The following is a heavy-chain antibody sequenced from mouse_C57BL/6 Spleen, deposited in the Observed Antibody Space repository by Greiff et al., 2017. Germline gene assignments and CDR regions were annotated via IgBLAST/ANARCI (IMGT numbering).Heavy chain of an antibody. CDR2: IDPSDSYT. D-gene: IGHD1-1*01. CDR3: ARSTGSSQNLYFDY. CDR1: GYTFTSYW. Sequence: VQLQQPGAELVRPGTSVKLSCKASGYTFTSYWMHWVKQRPGQGLEWIGVIDPSDSYTHYNQKFKGKATLTVDTSSSTAYMQLSSLTSEDSAVYYCARSTGSSQNLYFDYWGQGTTLTVSS. V-gene: IGHV1-59*01. J-gene: IGHJ2*01.